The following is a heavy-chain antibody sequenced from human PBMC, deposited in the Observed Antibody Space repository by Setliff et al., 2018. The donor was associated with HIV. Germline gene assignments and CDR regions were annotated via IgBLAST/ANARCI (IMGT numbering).Heavy chain of an antibody. D-gene: IGHD6-13*01. CDR3: AREVAADGTYFDY. CDR2: ISYDGSNK. V-gene: IGHV3-30*04. Sequence: GESLKISCAASGFTFSNSAMHWVRQAPGKGLGWVAGISYDGSNKYYTDSVKGRFTISRDNSKNTLYLQMNSLRAGDSAVYHCAREVAADGTYFDYWGQGALVTVSS. J-gene: IGHJ4*01. CDR1: GFTFSNSA.